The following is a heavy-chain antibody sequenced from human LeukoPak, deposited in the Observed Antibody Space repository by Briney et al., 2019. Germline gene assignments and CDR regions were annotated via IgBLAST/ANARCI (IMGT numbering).Heavy chain of an antibody. V-gene: IGHV3-9*01. CDR3: ARGLCGDCYDY. CDR2: ITWNSGSI. Sequence: GGSLRLSCAASGFTFDDYAMHWVRQAPGKGLEWVSSITWNSGSIGYADSVKGRFTISRDNAKNSLYLQMNSLRAEDTAVYYCARGLCGDCYDYWGQGTLVTVSS. D-gene: IGHD2-21*01. J-gene: IGHJ4*02. CDR1: GFTFDDYA.